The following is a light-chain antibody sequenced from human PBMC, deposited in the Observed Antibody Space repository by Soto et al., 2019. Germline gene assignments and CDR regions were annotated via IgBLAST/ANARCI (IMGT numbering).Light chain of an antibody. Sequence: IQMTQSPSSLSASVGDRVTITCRASQTISSYLNWYQQKPGKAPKLLIYAASSLQSGVPSRFSGSEFGTDFTLTISNLQPEDFETYYCQQTYSTPYTFGPGTKVDI. CDR3: QQTYSTPYT. CDR2: AAS. J-gene: IGKJ2*01. CDR1: QTISSY. V-gene: IGKV1-39*01.